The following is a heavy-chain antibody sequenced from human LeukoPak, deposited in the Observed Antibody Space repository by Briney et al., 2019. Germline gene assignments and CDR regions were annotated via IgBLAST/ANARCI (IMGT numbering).Heavy chain of an antibody. CDR3: ARSCGSSWYGCAFDI. CDR1: GYTFTCYY. D-gene: IGHD6-13*01. V-gene: IGHV1-2*02. J-gene: IGHJ3*02. Sequence: ASVKVSCKASGYTFTCYYMHWVRQAPGQGLEWMGWINPNSGGTNYAQKFQGRVTMTRATSISTAYMELSRLRSDDTAVYYCARSCGSSWYGCAFDIWGQGTMVTVSS. CDR2: INPNSGGT.